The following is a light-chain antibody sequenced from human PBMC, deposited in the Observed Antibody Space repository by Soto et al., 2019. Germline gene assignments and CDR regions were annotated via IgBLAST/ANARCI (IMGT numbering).Light chain of an antibody. J-gene: IGKJ4*01. CDR2: SAS. V-gene: IGKV1-9*01. CDR3: QQLSRYPLT. CDR1: QALSNY. Sequence: DIQFIQSPSVLSASVGDTVTITCRASQALSNYLAWYQQKPGKAPDLLIYSASTLQSGVPSRFSGSGSETEFSLTIRALQPEDFATYYCQQLSRYPLTFGGGTKVDIK.